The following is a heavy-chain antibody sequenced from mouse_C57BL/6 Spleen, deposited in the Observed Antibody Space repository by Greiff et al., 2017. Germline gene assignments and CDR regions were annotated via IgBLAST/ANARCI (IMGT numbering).Heavy chain of an antibody. Sequence: QVQLKESGAELARPGASVKLSCKASGYTFTSYGISWVKQRTGQGLEWIGEIYPRSGNTYYNEKFKGKATLTADKSSSTAYMELRSLTSGDSAVYFCVAYYYGSSPLYAMDYWGQGTSVTVSS. D-gene: IGHD1-1*01. V-gene: IGHV1-81*01. J-gene: IGHJ4*01. CDR1: GYTFTSYG. CDR3: VAYYYGSSPLYAMDY. CDR2: IYPRSGNT.